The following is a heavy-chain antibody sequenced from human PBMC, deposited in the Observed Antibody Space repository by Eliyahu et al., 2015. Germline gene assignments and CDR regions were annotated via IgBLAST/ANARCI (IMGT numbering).Heavy chain of an antibody. D-gene: IGHD3-3*01. V-gene: IGHV1-8*01. J-gene: IGHJ4*02. CDR3: ARGHTRQLLRFLEWLSDFDY. CDR2: MNPNSGNT. Sequence: QVQLVQSGAEVKKPGASVKVSCKASGCTFPSYAINWVRQATGQGLEWMGWMNPNSGNTGYAQKFQGRVTMTRNTSISTAYMELSSLRSEDTAVYYCARGHTRQLLRFLEWLSDFDYWGQGTLVTVSS. CDR1: GCTFPSYA.